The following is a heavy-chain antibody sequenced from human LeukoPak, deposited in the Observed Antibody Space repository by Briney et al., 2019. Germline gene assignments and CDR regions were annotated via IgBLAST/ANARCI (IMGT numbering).Heavy chain of an antibody. D-gene: IGHD5-12*01. CDR2: ISGYNGDT. Sequence: GASVKVSCKTFVYPFTGYGLSWVRQAPGQGLAWMAWISGYNGDTRYAQKFQGRVTLTIDTPTTTAYMELRSLTSDDTAIYYCARRPGYDRRLSSLDLWGQGTLVTVSS. CDR3: ARRPGYDRRLSSLDL. V-gene: IGHV1-18*01. J-gene: IGHJ5*02. CDR1: VYPFTGYG.